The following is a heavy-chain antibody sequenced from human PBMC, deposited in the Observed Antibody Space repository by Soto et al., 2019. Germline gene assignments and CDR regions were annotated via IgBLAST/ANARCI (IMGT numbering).Heavy chain of an antibody. CDR3: AREVAAAGIRGRYYYYYYGMDV. CDR2: INPNSGGT. Sequence: ASVKVSCKASGCTFTGYYMHWVRQAPGQGLEWMGWINPNSGGTNYAQKFQGRVTMTRDTSISTAYMELSRLRSDDTAVYYCAREVAAAGIRGRYYYYYYGMDVWGQGTTVTVSS. V-gene: IGHV1-2*02. CDR1: GCTFTGYY. D-gene: IGHD6-13*01. J-gene: IGHJ6*02.